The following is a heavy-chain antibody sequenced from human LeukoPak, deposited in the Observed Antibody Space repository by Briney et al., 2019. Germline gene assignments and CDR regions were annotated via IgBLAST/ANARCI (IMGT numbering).Heavy chain of an antibody. D-gene: IGHD1-26*01. CDR1: GYSISSGYY. J-gene: IGHJ4*02. V-gene: IGHV4-38-2*02. CDR3: ARWGTGTWELAFGDYYFDY. CDR2: IYHSGST. Sequence: SETLSLTCTVSGYSISSGYYWGWIRQPPGKGLEWIGSIYHSGSTYYNPSLKSRVTISVDTSKNQFSLKLSSVTAADTAVYYCARWGTGTWELAFGDYYFDYWGQGTLVTVSS.